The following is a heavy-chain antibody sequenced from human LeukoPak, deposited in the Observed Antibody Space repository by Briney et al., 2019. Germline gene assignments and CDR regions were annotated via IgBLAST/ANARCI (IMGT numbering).Heavy chain of an antibody. V-gene: IGHV4-59*08. CDR1: GGSISSYY. CDR2: IYYSGST. Sequence: SETLSLTCTVSGGSISSYYWSWIRQPPGKGLEWIGYIYYSGSTNYNPSLKSRVTISVDTSKNQFSLKLSSVTAADTAVYYCARLSGRPNFGVVTDWGQGTLVTVSS. D-gene: IGHD3-3*01. CDR3: ARLSGRPNFGVVTD. J-gene: IGHJ4*02.